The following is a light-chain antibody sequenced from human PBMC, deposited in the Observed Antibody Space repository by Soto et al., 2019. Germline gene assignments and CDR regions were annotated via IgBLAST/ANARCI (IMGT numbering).Light chain of an antibody. Sequence: IQTTQSPSTLSGSVGDRVTITCRASQTISSWLAWYQQKPGKPPKVLIYGASNLQSGVPPRFSGSGSGTDFTLAISSLQPEDSATYYCLQDINYPWTFGQGTKVDIK. V-gene: IGKV1-5*01. J-gene: IGKJ1*01. CDR2: GAS. CDR3: LQDINYPWT. CDR1: QTISSW.